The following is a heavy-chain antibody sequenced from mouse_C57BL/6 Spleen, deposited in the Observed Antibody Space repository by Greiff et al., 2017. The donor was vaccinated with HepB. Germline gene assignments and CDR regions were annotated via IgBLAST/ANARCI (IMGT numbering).Heavy chain of an antibody. V-gene: IGHV1-19*01. D-gene: IGHD4-1*01. CDR2: INPYNGGT. J-gene: IGHJ3*01. CDR3: AGGTRLSWFAY. CDR1: GYTFTDYY. Sequence: EVQLQESGPVLVKPGASVKMSCKASGYTFTDYYMNWVKQSHGKSLEWIGVINPYNGGTSYNQKFKGKATLTVDKSSSTAYMELNSLTSEDSAVYYCAGGTRLSWFAYWGQGTLVTVSA.